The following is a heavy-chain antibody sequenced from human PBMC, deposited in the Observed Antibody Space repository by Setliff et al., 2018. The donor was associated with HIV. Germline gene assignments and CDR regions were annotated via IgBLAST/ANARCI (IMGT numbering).Heavy chain of an antibody. CDR2: IYTSGST. Sequence: SETLSLTCTVSGGSISSYYWSWIRQPPGKGLEWIGYIYTSGSTNYNPSLKSRVTISLDTSKNQFSLKLTSVTAADTAVYYCARGWGHDGFDFWGQGTMVTVSS. CDR1: GGSISSYY. D-gene: IGHD6-19*01. V-gene: IGHV4-4*09. CDR3: ARGWGHDGFDF. J-gene: IGHJ3*01.